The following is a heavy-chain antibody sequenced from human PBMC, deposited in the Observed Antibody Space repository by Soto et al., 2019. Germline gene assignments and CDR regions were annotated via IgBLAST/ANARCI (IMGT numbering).Heavy chain of an antibody. D-gene: IGHD3-16*02. CDR2: INPNSGGT. CDR1: GYTFTGYY. V-gene: IGHV1-2*04. Sequence: GASVKVSCKASGYTFTGYYMHWVRQAPGQGLEWMGWINPNSGGTNYAQKFQGWVTMTRDTSISTAYMELSRLRSDDTAVYYCARGHDYIWGSYRHYYYYMDVWGKGTTVTVSS. J-gene: IGHJ6*03. CDR3: ARGHDYIWGSYRHYYYYMDV.